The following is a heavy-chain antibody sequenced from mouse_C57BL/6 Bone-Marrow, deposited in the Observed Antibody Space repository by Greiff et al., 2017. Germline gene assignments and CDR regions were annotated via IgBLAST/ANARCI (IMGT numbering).Heavy chain of an antibody. Sequence: QVQLQQSGAELVKPGASVKISCQASGYTFTDHYMNWVKQRPGQGLEWIGKCGPGSGSTYYNEKFTGKATLTADKSTSTAYKQLSSLTSEDSAVYFCARLGMDYWGQGTSVTVSS. V-gene: IGHV1-77*01. CDR3: ARLGMDY. J-gene: IGHJ4*01. CDR2: CGPGSGST. CDR1: GYTFTDHY.